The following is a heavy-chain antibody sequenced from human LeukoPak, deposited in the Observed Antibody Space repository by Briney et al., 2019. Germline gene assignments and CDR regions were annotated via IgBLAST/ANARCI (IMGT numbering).Heavy chain of an antibody. CDR2: MNPNSGNT. CDR1: GYTFTSYD. J-gene: IGHJ3*02. Sequence: GSSVKVSCKASGYTFTSYDINWVRQATGQGLEWMGWMNPNSGNTGYAQKFQGRVTITRNTSISTAYMELGSLRSEDTAVYYCARPGYDFWSGYIAFDIWGQGTMVTVSS. V-gene: IGHV1-8*03. D-gene: IGHD3-3*01. CDR3: ARPGYDFWSGYIAFDI.